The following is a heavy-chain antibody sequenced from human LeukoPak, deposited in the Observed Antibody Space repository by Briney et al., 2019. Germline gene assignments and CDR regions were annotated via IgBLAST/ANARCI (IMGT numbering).Heavy chain of an antibody. CDR3: ARFSTVREDAFDI. CDR1: GYTFTSYD. J-gene: IGHJ3*02. CDR2: MNPNSGNT. Sequence: GASVKVSCKASGYTFTSYDINWVRQATGQGLEWMGWMNPNSGNTGYAQKFQGRVTMTRNTSISTAYMELSSLRSEDTAVYYRARFSTVREDAFDIWGQGTMVTVSS. V-gene: IGHV1-8*01. D-gene: IGHD3-10*01.